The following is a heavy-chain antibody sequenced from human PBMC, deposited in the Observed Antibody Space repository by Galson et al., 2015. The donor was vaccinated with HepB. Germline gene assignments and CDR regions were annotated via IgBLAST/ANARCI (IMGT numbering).Heavy chain of an antibody. J-gene: IGHJ4*02. CDR1: GFTFSSYA. CDR2: ISGSGGST. D-gene: IGHD5-18*01. CDR3: AKDRVRYSYGFLYFDY. V-gene: IGHV3-23*01. Sequence: SLRLSCAASGFTFSSYAMSWVRQAPGKGLEWVSAISGSGGSTYYADSVKGRFAISRDNSKNTLYLQMNSLRAEDTTVYYCAKDRVRYSYGFLYFDYWGQGTLVTVSS.